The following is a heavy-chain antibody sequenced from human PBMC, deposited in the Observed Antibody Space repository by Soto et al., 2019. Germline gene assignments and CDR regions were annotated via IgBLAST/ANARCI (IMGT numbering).Heavy chain of an antibody. D-gene: IGHD4-17*01. V-gene: IGHV3-23*01. Sequence: HPGGSLRLSCAASGFTFSSYAMSWVRQAPGKGLEWVSAISGSGGSTYYADSVKGRFTISRDNSKNTLYLQINSLRAEDTAVYYCAKDLATVTTSSYWGQGTLVTVSS. CDR2: ISGSGGST. J-gene: IGHJ4*02. CDR1: GFTFSSYA. CDR3: AKDLATVTTSSY.